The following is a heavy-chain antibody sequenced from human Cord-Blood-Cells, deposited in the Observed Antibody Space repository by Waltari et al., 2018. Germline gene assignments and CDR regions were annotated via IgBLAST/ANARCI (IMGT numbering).Heavy chain of an antibody. CDR3: AREGAWIQLWFFAFDI. Sequence: QLQLQESGPGLVKPSETLSLTCTVSGGSISSSSYYWGWIRQPPGKGREWIGSIYYSGSTYYNPSLKSRVTISVDTSKNQFSLKLSSVTAADTAVYYCAREGAWIQLWFFAFDIWGQGTMVTVSS. V-gene: IGHV4-39*02. CDR2: IYYSGST. D-gene: IGHD5-18*01. CDR1: GGSISSSSYY. J-gene: IGHJ3*02.